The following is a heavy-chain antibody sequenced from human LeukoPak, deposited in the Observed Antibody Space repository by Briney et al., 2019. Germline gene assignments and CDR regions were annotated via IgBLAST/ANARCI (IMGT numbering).Heavy chain of an antibody. V-gene: IGHV3-9*01. J-gene: IGHJ4*02. CDR2: ISWNSGSI. CDR3: AKDMYYDILTQGYYFDY. D-gene: IGHD3-9*01. CDR1: GFIFDDYA. Sequence: GGSLRLSCAASGFIFDDYAMHWVRQAPGKGLEWVSGISWNSGSIGYADSVKGRFTISRDNAKNSLYLQMNSLRTEDTALYYCAKDMYYDILTQGYYFDYWGQGTLVTVSS.